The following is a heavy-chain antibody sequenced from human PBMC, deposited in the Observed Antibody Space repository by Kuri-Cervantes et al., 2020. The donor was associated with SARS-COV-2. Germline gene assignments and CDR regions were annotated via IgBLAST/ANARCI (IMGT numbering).Heavy chain of an antibody. CDR3: ARGAGYSSSWYRGGAFDI. CDR1: GYSISSGYY. CDR2: IYHSGST. J-gene: IGHJ3*02. D-gene: IGHD6-13*01. V-gene: IGHV4-38-2*01. Sequence: SETLSLTCAVSGYSISSGYYWGWIRQPPGKGLEWIGSIYHSGSTYYNPSLKSRVTISVDTPKNQISLKLSSVTAADTAVYYCARGAGYSSSWYRGGAFDIWGQGTMVTVSS.